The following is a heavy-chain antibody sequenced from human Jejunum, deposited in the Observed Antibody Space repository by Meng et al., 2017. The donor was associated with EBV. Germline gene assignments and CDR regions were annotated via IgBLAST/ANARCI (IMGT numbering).Heavy chain of an antibody. CDR1: GYTFSNYW. D-gene: IGHD3-16*01. Sequence: EVQLVESGGGLVQPGGSLRLSCVGSGYTFSNYWMHWVRQTPGKGLVWVSRINEDGTHTDYADSVKGRFTISRDNAKNTLTLQMNSLRVEDTAVYYRSRDLRGPFDYWGQGTLVTVSS. J-gene: IGHJ4*02. CDR2: INEDGTHT. CDR3: SRDLRGPFDY. V-gene: IGHV3-74*01.